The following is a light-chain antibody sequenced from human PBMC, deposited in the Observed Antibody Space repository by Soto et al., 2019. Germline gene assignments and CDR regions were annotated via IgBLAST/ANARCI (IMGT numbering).Light chain of an antibody. Sequence: QSALTQPASVSGSPGQSITLSCTGTTSVVGGYNYVSWYHQYPGEAPKLIIFEVSHRPSGISSRSSGSKSANTASRSISGRQAEDEAEYFCSSYTSNSTLHMMFGGGTQLTVL. CDR3: SSYTSNSTLHMM. CDR2: EVS. V-gene: IGLV2-14*01. J-gene: IGLJ7*01. CDR1: TSVVGGYNY.